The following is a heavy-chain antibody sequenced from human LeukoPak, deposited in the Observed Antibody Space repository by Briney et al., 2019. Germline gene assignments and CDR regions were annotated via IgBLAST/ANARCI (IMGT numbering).Heavy chain of an antibody. CDR1: GYTFTSYC. J-gene: IGHJ4*02. CDR2: INPSGGST. Sequence: GASVKVSCKASGYTFTSYCMHWVRQAPGQGLEWMGIINPSGGSTSYAQKFQGRVTMTRDTSTSTVYMELSSLRSEDTAVYYCARAPFKAGYFDYWGQGTLVTVSS. V-gene: IGHV1-46*01. D-gene: IGHD6-19*01. CDR3: ARAPFKAGYFDY.